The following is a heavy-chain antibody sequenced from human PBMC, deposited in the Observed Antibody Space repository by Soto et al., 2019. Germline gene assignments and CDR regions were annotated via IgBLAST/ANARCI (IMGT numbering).Heavy chain of an antibody. V-gene: IGHV4-31*03. D-gene: IGHD5-18*01. CDR2: IYYSGST. J-gene: IGHJ4*02. CDR1: GGSISTGGYY. CDR3: ARSGYSYSTNPLLY. Sequence: QVQLQASGPGLVKPSQTLSLTCTVSGGSISTGGYYWSWIRHHPGKGLAWIGSIYYSGSTYYTPSLTRRVTISVDPSKNQVSLKLSSVPAADTAVYYCARSGYSYSTNPLLYWGQGTLVTVSS.